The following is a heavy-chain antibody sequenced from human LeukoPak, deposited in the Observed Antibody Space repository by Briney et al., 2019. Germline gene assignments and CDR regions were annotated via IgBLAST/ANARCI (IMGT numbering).Heavy chain of an antibody. CDR2: INHSGST. Sequence: SETLSLTCAVYGGSFSGYYWSWIRQPPGKGLEWIGEINHSGSTNYNPSLKSRVTISVDTSKNQFPLKLSSVTAADTAVYYCARLDYGSGSYLTTYYYYYMDVWGKGTTVTISS. CDR1: GGSFSGYY. D-gene: IGHD3-10*01. CDR3: ARLDYGSGSYLTTYYYYYMDV. J-gene: IGHJ6*03. V-gene: IGHV4-34*01.